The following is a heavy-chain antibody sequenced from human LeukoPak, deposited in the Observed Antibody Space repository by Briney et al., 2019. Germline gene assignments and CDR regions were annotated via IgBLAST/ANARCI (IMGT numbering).Heavy chain of an antibody. CDR1: RYTFTDYY. D-gene: IGHD3-16*01. CDR3: AREWGREKTFDY. Sequence: EAAVKVSCKASRYTFTDYYMHWVRQAPGQGLEWMGWINPNSGGTNSAQKFQGRVTMTRDTSISTAYLELSRLRSDDTAVYYCAREWGREKTFDYWGQGTLVTVSS. V-gene: IGHV1-2*02. CDR2: INPNSGGT. J-gene: IGHJ4*02.